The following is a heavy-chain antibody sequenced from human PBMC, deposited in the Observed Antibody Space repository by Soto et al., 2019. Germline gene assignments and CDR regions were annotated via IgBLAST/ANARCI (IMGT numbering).Heavy chain of an antibody. CDR3: ARRWGSSSYGMDV. CDR2: IDPSDSHT. D-gene: IGHD3-16*01. CDR1: GFTFTSSA. V-gene: IGHV5-10-1*01. J-gene: IGHJ6*02. Sequence: KVSCKASGFTFTSSAVQWVRQMPGKGLEWMGRIDPSDSHTNYSPSVQGHVITSVDKSINTAYLQWSSLRASDTATYYCARRWGSSSYGMDVWGQGTTVTVSS.